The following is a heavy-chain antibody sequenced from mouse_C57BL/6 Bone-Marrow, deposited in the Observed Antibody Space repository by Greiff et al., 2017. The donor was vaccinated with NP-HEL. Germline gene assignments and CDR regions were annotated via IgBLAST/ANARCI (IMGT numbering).Heavy chain of an antibody. D-gene: IGHD2-2*01. Sequence: QVQLKESGPGLVAPSQSLSITCTVSGFSLTSYGVSWVRQPPGQGLAWLGVIWGDGSTNYHSALISSLSTSKDNSKSQVFLKLNRLQTDDTATYYCAKWYGYDAWFAYWGQGTLVTVSA. V-gene: IGHV2-3*01. CDR1: GFSLTSYG. CDR2: IWGDGST. CDR3: AKWYGYDAWFAY. J-gene: IGHJ3*01.